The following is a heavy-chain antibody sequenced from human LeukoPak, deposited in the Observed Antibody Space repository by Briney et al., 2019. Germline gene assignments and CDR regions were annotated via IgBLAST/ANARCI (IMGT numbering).Heavy chain of an antibody. V-gene: IGHV3-9*01. CDR2: INWNSDSI. J-gene: IGHJ4*02. Sequence: PGRSLRLSCAVSGFTFDDYAMHWVRQVPEKGLEWVSGINWNSDSIGYADSVKGRFTTSRDNAKNSLYLQMNSLRAEDTAFYYCAINGGGDSGYRNFDYWGQGTLVTVSS. CDR3: AINGGGDSGYRNFDY. CDR1: GFTFDDYA. D-gene: IGHD5-12*01.